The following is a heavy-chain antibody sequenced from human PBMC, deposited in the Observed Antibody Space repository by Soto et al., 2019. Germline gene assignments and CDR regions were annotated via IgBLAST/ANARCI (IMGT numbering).Heavy chain of an antibody. Sequence: SETLSLTCAVYGGSFSGYYWSWIRQPPGKGLEWIGEINHSGSTNYNPSLKSRVTISVDTSKNQFSLKLSSVTAADTAVYYCARGVRYCSSTSCYKRNWFDPWGQGTLVTVS. CDR2: INHSGST. CDR3: ARGVRYCSSTSCYKRNWFDP. D-gene: IGHD2-2*02. J-gene: IGHJ5*02. V-gene: IGHV4-34*01. CDR1: GGSFSGYY.